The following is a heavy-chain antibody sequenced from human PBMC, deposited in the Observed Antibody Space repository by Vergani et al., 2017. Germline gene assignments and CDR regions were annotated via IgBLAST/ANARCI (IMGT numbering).Heavy chain of an antibody. J-gene: IGHJ4*02. CDR3: ATSEGIVGATTPFDY. Sequence: QVQLVQSGAEVKKPGSSVKVFCKASGGTFSSYAISWVRQAPGQGLEWMGGIIPIFGTANYAQKFQGRVTMTEDTSTDTAYMELSSLRSEDTTVYYCATSEGIVGATTPFDYWGQGTLVTVSA. CDR1: GGTFSSYA. CDR2: IIPIFGTA. D-gene: IGHD1-26*01. V-gene: IGHV1-69*06.